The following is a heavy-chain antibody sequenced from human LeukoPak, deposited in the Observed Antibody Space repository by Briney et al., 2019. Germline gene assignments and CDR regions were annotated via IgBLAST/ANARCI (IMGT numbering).Heavy chain of an antibody. D-gene: IGHD6-13*01. J-gene: IGHJ5*02. Sequence: GGSLRLSCAASGFTFSSYAMHWVRQAPGKGLEWVSGISWNSGSIGYADSVKGRFTISRDNAKNSLYLQMNSLRAEDTALYYCAKGLYSSSRNNWFDPWGQGTLVTVSS. CDR2: ISWNSGSI. V-gene: IGHV3-9*01. CDR3: AKGLYSSSRNNWFDP. CDR1: GFTFSSYA.